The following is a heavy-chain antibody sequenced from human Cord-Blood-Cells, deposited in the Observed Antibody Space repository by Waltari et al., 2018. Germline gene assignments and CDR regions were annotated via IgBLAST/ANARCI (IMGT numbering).Heavy chain of an antibody. J-gene: IGHJ5*02. Sequence: QVQLQQWGAGLLKPSETLSLTCAVYGGSFSGYYWSWIRQPPGKGLEWIGEINHSGSTNYNPCLKRRVTMSVDTSKNQCSLELSSVTAADTAVYYCARQEGSSWYNWCDPWGQGTLVTVSS. V-gene: IGHV4-34*01. CDR2: INHSGST. CDR3: ARQEGSSWYNWCDP. D-gene: IGHD6-13*01. CDR1: GGSFSGYY.